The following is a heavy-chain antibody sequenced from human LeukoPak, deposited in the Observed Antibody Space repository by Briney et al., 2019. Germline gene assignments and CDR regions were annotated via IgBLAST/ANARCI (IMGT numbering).Heavy chain of an antibody. D-gene: IGHD5-12*01. J-gene: IGHJ6*04. V-gene: IGHV1-69*05. CDR2: IIPIFGTA. CDR3: AREESAYDYCYYGMDV. Sequence: SLTLSCTASGGTFSSYAISWVRQAPGQGLEWMGGIIPIFGTANYAQKVKGRVTITTDKSTSTAYMELSSLRSEDTAVYYCAREESAYDYCYYGMDVWGKGTTVTVSS. CDR1: GGTFSSYA.